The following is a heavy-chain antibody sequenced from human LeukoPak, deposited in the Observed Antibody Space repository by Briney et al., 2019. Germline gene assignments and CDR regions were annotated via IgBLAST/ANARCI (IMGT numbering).Heavy chain of an antibody. Sequence: PSETLSLTCTVSGGSISSYYWSWIRQPPGKGLEWTGYIYYSGSTNYNPSLKSRVTISVDTSKNQFSLKLSSVTAADTAVYYCARVPKLLDYYYYYYYMDVWGKGTTVTVSS. V-gene: IGHV4-59*01. J-gene: IGHJ6*03. CDR2: IYYSGST. CDR1: GGSISSYY. CDR3: ARVPKLLDYYYYYYYMDV. D-gene: IGHD2-15*01.